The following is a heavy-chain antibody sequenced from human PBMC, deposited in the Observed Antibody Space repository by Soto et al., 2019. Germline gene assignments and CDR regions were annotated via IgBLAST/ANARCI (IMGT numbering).Heavy chain of an antibody. CDR3: ERERVVTATEFDY. CDR1: GGSVSSGSYY. CDR2: IYYSGST. J-gene: IGHJ4*02. D-gene: IGHD2-21*02. Sequence: SETLSLTCTVSGGSVSSGSYYWSWIRQPPGKGLEWIGYIYYSGSTNYNPSLKSRVTISVDTSKNQFSLKLSSVTAADTAVYYCERERVVTATEFDYWGQGTLVTASA. V-gene: IGHV4-61*01.